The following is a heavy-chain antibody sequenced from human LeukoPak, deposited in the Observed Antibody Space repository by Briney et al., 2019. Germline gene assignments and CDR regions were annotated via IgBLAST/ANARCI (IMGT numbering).Heavy chain of an antibody. CDR1: GDSFSSYY. D-gene: IGHD5-12*01. CDR3: ARDYSGYRYFDY. Sequence: SETLSLTCTVSGDSFSSYYWTWIRQPPGKGLEWIGYIYYSGSTNYNPSLKSRVTISVDTSKNQFSLILSSVTAADTPVYYCARDYSGYRYFDYWGQGTLVTVSS. J-gene: IGHJ4*02. V-gene: IGHV4-59*01. CDR2: IYYSGST.